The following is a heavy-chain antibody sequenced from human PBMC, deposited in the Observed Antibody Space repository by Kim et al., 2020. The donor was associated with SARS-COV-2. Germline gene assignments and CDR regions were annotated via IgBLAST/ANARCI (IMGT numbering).Heavy chain of an antibody. V-gene: IGHV1-18*01. J-gene: IGHJ4*02. CDR3: ASGVETPTVNLAY. CDR2: ISAYNGDT. D-gene: IGHD4-4*01. CDR1: GYTFTSYG. Sequence: ASVKVSCKASGYTFTSYGISWVRQAPGQGLEWMGWISAYNGDTNYAQKLQGRVTTTDTSTSTAYMELRSLRSDDTAVYYCASGVETPTVNLAYWGQGTLV.